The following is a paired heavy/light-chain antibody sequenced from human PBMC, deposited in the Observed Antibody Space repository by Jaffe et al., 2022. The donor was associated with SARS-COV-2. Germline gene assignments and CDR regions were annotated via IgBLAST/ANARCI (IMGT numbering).Heavy chain of an antibody. CDR2: ISYDGSHK. Sequence: QVQLVESGGGVVQPGRSLRLSCAASGFTFSNYGIHWVRQAPGEGLEWVAVISYDGSHKYYLDSVKGRFTISRDNSRNTLYLQMDSLRTEDTALYYCAKDAGFFTISGWFDPWGQGTLVTVSS. J-gene: IGHJ5*02. CDR3: AKDAGFFTISGWFDP. V-gene: IGHV3-30*18. D-gene: IGHD3-9*01. CDR1: GFTFSNYG.
Light chain of an antibody. CDR3: QQSYSTLPYT. CDR2: AAA. CDR1: QSISSY. J-gene: IGKJ2*01. Sequence: DIQMTQSPSSLSASVGDRVTITCRASQSISSYLSWYQQKPGKAPKVLIYAAASLQSGVPSRFSGSGSGTDFTLTISSLEPEDFATYYCQQSYSTLPYTFGQGTKLEV. V-gene: IGKV1-39*01.